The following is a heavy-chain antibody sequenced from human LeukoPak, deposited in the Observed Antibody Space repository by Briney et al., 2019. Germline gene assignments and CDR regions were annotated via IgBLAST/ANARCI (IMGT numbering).Heavy chain of an antibody. Sequence: TLSLTCTVSAGSISSGGYYWSWIRQHPGKGLEWIGYIYYSGSTYYNPSLKSRVTISVDTSKNQFSLKLSSVTAADTAVYYCARIFPEDTAMDDYWGQGTLVTVSS. CDR1: AGSISSGGYY. V-gene: IGHV4-31*03. CDR2: IYYSGST. J-gene: IGHJ4*02. D-gene: IGHD5-18*01. CDR3: ARIFPEDTAMDDY.